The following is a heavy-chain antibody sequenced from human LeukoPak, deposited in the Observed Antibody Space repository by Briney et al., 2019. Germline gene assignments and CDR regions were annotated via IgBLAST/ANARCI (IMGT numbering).Heavy chain of an antibody. V-gene: IGHV4-31*03. CDR3: ARTPCSGGSCYSGDY. J-gene: IGHJ4*02. CDR1: GGSISSGGYY. D-gene: IGHD2-15*01. CDR2: IYYSGST. Sequence: PSETLSLTCTVSGGSISSGGYYWSWIRQHPGKGLEWIGYIYYSGSTYYNPTLKSRVTISVDTSKNQFSLKLSSVTAADTAVYYCARTPCSGGSCYSGDYWGQGTLVTVSS.